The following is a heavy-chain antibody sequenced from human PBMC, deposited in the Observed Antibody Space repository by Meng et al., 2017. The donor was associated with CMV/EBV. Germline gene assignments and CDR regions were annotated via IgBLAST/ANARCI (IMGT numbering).Heavy chain of an antibody. J-gene: IGHJ6*02. D-gene: IGHD3-22*01. CDR2: IYYSGST. Sequence: PETLSLTCTVSGGSISSYYWSWIRQPPGKGLEWIGYIYYSGSTNYNPSLKSRVTISVDTSKNQFSLKLSSVTAADTAVYYCARSSYYDSSGYYYLGGMDVWGQGTTVTVSS. CDR1: GGSISSYY. CDR3: ARSSYYDSSGYYYLGGMDV. V-gene: IGHV4-59*01.